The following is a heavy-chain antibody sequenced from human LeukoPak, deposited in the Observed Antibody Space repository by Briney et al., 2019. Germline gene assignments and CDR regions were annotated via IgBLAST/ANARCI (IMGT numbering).Heavy chain of an antibody. Sequence: ASVKVSCKASGGTFSSYAISWVRQAPGQGLEWMGGIIPIFGTANYAQKFQGRVTITADESTSTAYMALSTLRSEDTAVYYCARGAQQLANFDYWGQGTLVTVSS. CDR1: GGTFSSYA. CDR3: ARGAQQLANFDY. V-gene: IGHV1-69*13. J-gene: IGHJ4*02. D-gene: IGHD6-13*01. CDR2: IIPIFGTA.